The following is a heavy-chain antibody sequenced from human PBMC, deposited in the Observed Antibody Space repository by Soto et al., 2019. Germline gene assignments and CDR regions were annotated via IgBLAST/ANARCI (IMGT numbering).Heavy chain of an antibody. J-gene: IGHJ5*02. CDR2: FDPEDGET. CDR3: AKLIEVVLPQGWFDP. CDR1: GYTFTELS. Sequence: GASVKVSCKVSGYTFTELSMHWVRQAPGKGLEWMGGFDPEDGETIYAQKFQGRVTMTEDTSTDTAYMELSSLRSEDTAVYYCAKLIEVVLPQGWFDPWGQGTLVTVSS. D-gene: IGHD2-15*01. V-gene: IGHV1-24*01.